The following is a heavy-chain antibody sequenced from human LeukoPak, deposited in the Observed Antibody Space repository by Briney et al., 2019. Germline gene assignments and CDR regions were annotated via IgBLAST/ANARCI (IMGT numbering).Heavy chain of an antibody. V-gene: IGHV3-74*01. D-gene: IGHD2/OR15-2a*01. J-gene: IGHJ1*01. CDR2: IEYDGSST. CDR3: ARDSPIERFQY. CDR1: GFTFSSYW. Sequence: PGGSLRLSCAASGFTFSSYWLHWVRQDPGRGLVWVSRIEYDGSSTGYADSVKGRFTISRDNAKNTLYLQMNSLRAQDTALYYCARDSPIERFQYWGQGTLVTVSS.